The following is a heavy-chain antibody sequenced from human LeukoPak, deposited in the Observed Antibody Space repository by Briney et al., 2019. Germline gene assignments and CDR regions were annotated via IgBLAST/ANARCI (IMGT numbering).Heavy chain of an antibody. V-gene: IGHV4-34*01. Sequence: KSSETLSLTCGVFGVSINDYYWSWIRQSPGKGLEWIGEISHTEGTRYNPSLASRVTMSVVTSENQLSLKLIFVTAADTAVYYCARIRCGHSGSVCYKHWGLGTLVTVSS. CDR2: ISHTEGT. CDR1: GVSINDYY. D-gene: IGHD3-9*01. J-gene: IGHJ4*02. CDR3: ARIRCGHSGSVCYKH.